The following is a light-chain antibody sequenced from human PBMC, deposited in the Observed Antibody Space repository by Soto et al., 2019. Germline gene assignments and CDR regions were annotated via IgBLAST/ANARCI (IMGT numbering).Light chain of an antibody. V-gene: IGKV3-15*01. CDR3: QQYNDWPTWT. CDR1: QSVNSN. J-gene: IGKJ1*01. Sequence: EIVMTQSPATLSVSPGERATLSCRASQSVNSNLAWYQQKPGQVPRLLIYGASTRATGIPARFSGGGSGTEVTLTISSLQSEDFAVYYCQQYNDWPTWTFGQGTKVEIK. CDR2: GAS.